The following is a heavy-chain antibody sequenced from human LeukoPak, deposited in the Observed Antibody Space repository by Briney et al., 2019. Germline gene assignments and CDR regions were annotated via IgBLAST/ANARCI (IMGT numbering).Heavy chain of an antibody. Sequence: SQTLSLTCAISGDSVSSNSAAWNWIRQSPSRGLEWLGRTYYRSKWYNDYAVSVKSRITINPDTSKNQFSLQLNSVTPEDTAVYYCARMVGSGYDYSDSYWCFDLWGRGTLVTVSS. CDR2: TYYRSKWYN. CDR3: ARMVGSGYDYSDSYWCFDL. CDR1: GDSVSSNSAA. J-gene: IGHJ2*01. D-gene: IGHD5-12*01. V-gene: IGHV6-1*01.